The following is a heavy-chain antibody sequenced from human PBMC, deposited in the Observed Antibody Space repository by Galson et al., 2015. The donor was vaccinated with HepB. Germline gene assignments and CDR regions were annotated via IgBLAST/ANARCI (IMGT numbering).Heavy chain of an antibody. J-gene: IGHJ5*02. CDR1: GFTFSNYN. CDR3: ARENILTAWFDH. V-gene: IGHV3-48*01. CDR2: ISKSISTT. Sequence: SLRLSCAASGFTFSNYNMNWVRQAPGKGLEWVSYISKSISTTYYADSAKGRFTISRDNAKNSLYLQMNSLRAEDTAVYYCARENILTAWFDHWGQGTLVTVSS.